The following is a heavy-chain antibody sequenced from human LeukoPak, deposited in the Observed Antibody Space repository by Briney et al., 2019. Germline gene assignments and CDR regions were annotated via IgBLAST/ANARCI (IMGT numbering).Heavy chain of an antibody. V-gene: IGHV3-73*01. CDR1: GFTFNGSA. CDR2: IRSKANSYAT. Sequence: PGGSLRLSCAASGFTFNGSAMHWVRQASGKGLEWVGRIRSKANSYATAYAASVKGRFTISRDDSKNTAYLQMNSLKTEDTAVYYCTRRFYSDSSEDFDYWGQGTLVTVSS. J-gene: IGHJ4*02. CDR3: TRRFYSDSSEDFDY. D-gene: IGHD3-22*01.